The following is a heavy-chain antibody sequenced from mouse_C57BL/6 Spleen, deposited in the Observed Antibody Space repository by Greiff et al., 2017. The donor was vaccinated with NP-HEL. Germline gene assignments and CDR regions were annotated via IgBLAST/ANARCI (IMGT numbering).Heavy chain of an antibody. Sequence: QVQLQQPGAELVKPGASVKLSCKASGYTFTSYWMQWVKQRPGQGLEWIGEIDPSDSYTNYNQKFKGKATLTVDTSSSTAYMQLSSLTSEDSAVYYCARLGLLRYYYFDYWGQGTTLTVSS. D-gene: IGHD1-1*01. J-gene: IGHJ2*01. CDR2: IDPSDSYT. CDR1: GYTFTSYW. CDR3: ARLGLLRYYYFDY. V-gene: IGHV1-50*01.